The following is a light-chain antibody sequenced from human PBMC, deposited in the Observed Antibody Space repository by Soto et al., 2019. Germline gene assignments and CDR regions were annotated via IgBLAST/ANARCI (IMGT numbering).Light chain of an antibody. CDR2: GAS. CDR3: QQYGSSGT. V-gene: IGKV3-20*01. CDR1: QSVSNNY. J-gene: IGKJ1*01. Sequence: IMFTQSPGTMPLSPGERATLSCRASQSVSNNYLAWYQQKPGQAPRLLIYGASNRATGIPDRFSGSGSGTDFTLTISRLEPEDFAVYYCQQYGSSGTCGQGTKVDIK.